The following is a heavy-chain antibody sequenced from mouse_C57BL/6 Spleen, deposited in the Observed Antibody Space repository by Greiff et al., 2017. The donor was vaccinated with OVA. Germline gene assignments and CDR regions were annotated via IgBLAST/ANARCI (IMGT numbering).Heavy chain of an antibody. CDR2: INPSTGGT. D-gene: IGHD1-1*01. CDR1: GYSFTGYY. J-gene: IGHJ3*01. V-gene: IGHV1-42*01. CDR3: ARWNYYGSGTWFAY. Sequence: EVQLQQSGPELVKPGASVKISCKASGYSFTGYYMNWVKQSPEKSLEWIGEINPSTGGTTYNQKFKAKATLTVDKSSSTAYMQLKSLTSEDSAVYYCARWNYYGSGTWFAYWGQGTLVTVSA.